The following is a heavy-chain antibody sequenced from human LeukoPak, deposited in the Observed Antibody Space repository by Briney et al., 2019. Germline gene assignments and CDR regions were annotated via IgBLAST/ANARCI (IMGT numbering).Heavy chain of an antibody. CDR2: ISGSGGST. V-gene: IGHV3-23*01. D-gene: IGHD2-2*02. CDR3: AKDLTELLYSGGDY. CDR1: GFTFSSYA. Sequence: PPGGSLRLSCAASGFTFSSYAMSWVRQAPWKGLEWVSAISGSGGSTYYADSVKGRFSISRDNSKNTLYLQMNSLRAEDTAVYYCAKDLTELLYSGGDYWGQGTLVTVSS. J-gene: IGHJ4*02.